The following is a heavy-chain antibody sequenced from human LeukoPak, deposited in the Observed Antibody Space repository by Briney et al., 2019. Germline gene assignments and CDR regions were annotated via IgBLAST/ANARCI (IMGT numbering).Heavy chain of an antibody. D-gene: IGHD6-13*01. V-gene: IGHV4-61*02. J-gene: IGHJ4*02. CDR2: IYTSGST. CDR3: ARESPQTGIAAAGTSHFDY. CDR1: GGSISSGSYY. Sequence: SETLSLTCTASGGSISSGSYYWSWIRQPAGKGLEWIGRIYTSGSTNYNPSLKSRVTISVDTSKNQFSLKLSSVTAADTAVYYCARESPQTGIAAAGTSHFDYWGQGTLVTVSS.